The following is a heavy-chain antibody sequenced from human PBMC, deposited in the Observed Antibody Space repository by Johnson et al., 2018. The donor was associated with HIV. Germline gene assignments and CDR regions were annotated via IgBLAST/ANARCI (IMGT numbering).Heavy chain of an antibody. Sequence: VQLVESGGGLIQPGGSLRLSCAASGFTVSSNYMSWVRQAPGRGLEWLGRIKTKTEGGTTDYAAPVKGRFTISRDDSKNTLYLQMNSLKTEDTAVYYCTTDLASDAFDIWGQGTMVTVSS. J-gene: IGHJ3*02. V-gene: IGHV3-15*01. CDR3: TTDLASDAFDI. CDR1: GFTVSSNY. CDR2: IKTKTEGGTT.